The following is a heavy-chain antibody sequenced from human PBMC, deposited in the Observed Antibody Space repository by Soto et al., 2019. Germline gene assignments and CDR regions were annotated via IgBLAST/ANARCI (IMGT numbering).Heavy chain of an antibody. Sequence: EVQLVESGGGLVQPGRSLRLSCAASGFTFDDYAMHWVRQAPGKGLEWVSGISWNSGSIGYADSVKGRFTISRDNAKNSLYLQMNSLRAEDTALYYCAKGGSSSWYSNYYYYYYMDVWGKGTTVTVSS. D-gene: IGHD6-13*01. CDR1: GFTFDDYA. CDR2: ISWNSGSI. J-gene: IGHJ6*03. V-gene: IGHV3-9*01. CDR3: AKGGSSSWYSNYYYYYYMDV.